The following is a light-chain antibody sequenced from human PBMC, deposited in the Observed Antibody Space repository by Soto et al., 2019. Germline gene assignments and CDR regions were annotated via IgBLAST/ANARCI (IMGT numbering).Light chain of an antibody. CDR1: STNIGAGYE. CDR3: AAWDGRLSGYV. V-gene: IGLV1-40*01. J-gene: IGLJ1*01. CDR2: GNT. Sequence: QSALTQPPSVSGAPGQRVTISCTGRSTNIGAGYEVHWFQQLPGTAPKLLIYGNTNRPSGVPDRFSGSKSDTSASLAISGLQPEDEADYYCAAWDGRLSGYVFGTGTKVTVL.